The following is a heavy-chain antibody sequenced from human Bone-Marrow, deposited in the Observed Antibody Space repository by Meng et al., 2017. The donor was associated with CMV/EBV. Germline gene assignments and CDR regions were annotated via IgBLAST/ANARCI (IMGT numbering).Heavy chain of an antibody. CDR3: ARGACSSTSCYMRNNYYYYYGMDV. CDR1: GGTFSSYA. D-gene: IGHD2-2*02. J-gene: IGHJ6*02. CDR2: MNPNSGNT. Sequence: ASVKVSCKASGGTFSSYAISWVRQAPGRGLEWMGWMNPNSGNTGYAQKFQGRVTMTRDTSISTAYMELSRLRSDDTAVYYCARGACSSTSCYMRNNYYYYYGMDVWGQGTTDTVSS. V-gene: IGHV1-8*02.